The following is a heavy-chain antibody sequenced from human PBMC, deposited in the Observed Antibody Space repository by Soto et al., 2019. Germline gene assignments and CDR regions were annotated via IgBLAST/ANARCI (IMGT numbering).Heavy chain of an antibody. CDR1: GGSISSGDYY. CDR2: IYTSGST. Sequence: SETLSLTCTVSGGSISSGDYYWSWIRQPPGKGLEWIGRIYTSGSTNYNPSLKSRVTMSVDTSKNQFSLKLSSVTAADTAVYYCARDGNWFDPWGQGTLVTVSS. V-gene: IGHV4-61*02. CDR3: ARDGNWFDP. J-gene: IGHJ5*02.